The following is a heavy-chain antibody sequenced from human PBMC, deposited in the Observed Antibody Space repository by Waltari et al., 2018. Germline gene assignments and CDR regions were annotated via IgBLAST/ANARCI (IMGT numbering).Heavy chain of an antibody. CDR3: ARDDCSSTSCYTGLAFDI. Sequence: QVQLQESGPGLVKPSETLSLTCTVSGGSISSYYWSWIRQPAGKGLAWIGRIYTRGRTNNNPSRKSRVTMSVDRAKNQFYLKLSSVTAADTAVDYCARDDCSSTSCYTGLAFDIWGQGTMVTVAS. D-gene: IGHD2-2*01. J-gene: IGHJ3*02. CDR2: IYTRGRT. CDR1: GGSISSYY. V-gene: IGHV4-4*07.